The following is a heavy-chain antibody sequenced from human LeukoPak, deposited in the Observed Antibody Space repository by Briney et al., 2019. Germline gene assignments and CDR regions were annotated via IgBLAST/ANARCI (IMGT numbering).Heavy chain of an antibody. CDR1: GLTFSGYW. V-gene: IGHV3-7*02. D-gene: IGHD1-20*01. J-gene: IGHJ3*02. CDR2: IKQDGSEK. CDR3: ASGNWNDRAFDI. Sequence: PGGSLRLSCAASGLTFSGYWMSWVRQAPGKGLEWVANIKQDGSEKYYVDSVKGRFTISRDNAKNSQYLQMNSLRVEDTAVYYCASGNWNDRAFDIWGQGTMVIVSS.